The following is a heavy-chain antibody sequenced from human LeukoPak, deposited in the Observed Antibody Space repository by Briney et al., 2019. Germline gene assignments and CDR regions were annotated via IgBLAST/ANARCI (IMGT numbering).Heavy chain of an antibody. D-gene: IGHD3-10*01. CDR2: IWYDGSNK. Sequence: GSLRLSCAASGFTFSSHGMHWVRQAPGKGLEWVAVIWYDGSNKYYADSVKGRFTISRDNSKNTLYLQMNSLRAEDTAVYYCARDEWDGSGSSDYWGQGTLVTVSS. CDR3: ARDEWDGSGSSDY. CDR1: GFTFSSHG. V-gene: IGHV3-33*01. J-gene: IGHJ4*02.